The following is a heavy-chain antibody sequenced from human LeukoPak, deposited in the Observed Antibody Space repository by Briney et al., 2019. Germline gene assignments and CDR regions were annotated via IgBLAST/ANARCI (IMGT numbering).Heavy chain of an antibody. Sequence: GGSLRLSCAASGFTFSSYGMHWVRQAPGKGLEWVAVISYDGSNKYYADSVKGRFTISRDNSKNTLYLQMNSLRAEDTAVYYCATGIAAAGVYGMDVWGQGTTVTVSS. CDR1: GFTFSSYG. CDR3: ATGIAAAGVYGMDV. CDR2: ISYDGSNK. D-gene: IGHD6-13*01. J-gene: IGHJ6*02. V-gene: IGHV3-30*03.